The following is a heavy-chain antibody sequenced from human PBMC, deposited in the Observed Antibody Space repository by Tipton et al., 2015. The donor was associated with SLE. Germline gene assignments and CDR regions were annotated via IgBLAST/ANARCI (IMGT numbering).Heavy chain of an antibody. CDR1: GGSISSHY. V-gene: IGHV4-59*08. CDR3: ARHIFYYDSRGCRYYFDY. J-gene: IGHJ4*02. CDR2: IYYSGST. D-gene: IGHD3-22*01. Sequence: TLSLTCTVSGGSISSHYWSWIRQPPGKGLEWIGYIYYSGSTNYNPSLKSRVTISVATSKNQFSLKLSSVTAADTAVYYCARHIFYYDSRGCRYYFDYWGQGTLVTVSS.